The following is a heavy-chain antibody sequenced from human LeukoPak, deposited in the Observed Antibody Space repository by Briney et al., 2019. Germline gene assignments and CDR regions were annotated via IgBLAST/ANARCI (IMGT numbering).Heavy chain of an antibody. CDR2: IYRGDSDI. CDR1: GYTFTKYW. D-gene: IGHD5-12*01. Sequence: GESLKISCKGSGYTFTKYWIAWVRQMPGKVLELMGIIYRGDSDIRYSPSFQGQVTISADKSISTAYLQWSSLKASDTAMYYCARHFGYSGYDGDYWGQGTLVTVSS. V-gene: IGHV5-51*01. CDR3: ARHFGYSGYDGDY. J-gene: IGHJ4*02.